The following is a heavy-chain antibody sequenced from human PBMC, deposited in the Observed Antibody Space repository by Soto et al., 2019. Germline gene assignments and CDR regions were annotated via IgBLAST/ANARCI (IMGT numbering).Heavy chain of an antibody. CDR3: ATRAADYDFWSGYYSYYYYMDV. CDR1: SGSFSVYY. V-gene: IGHV4-34*01. CDR2: IYYSGST. D-gene: IGHD3-3*01. Sequence: SYSLALTCAAYSGSFSVYYLTWIRKPPGKGLEWIVDIYYSGSTNYNPSLKSRVTISVDTSKNQFSLKLSSVTAADTAVYYCATRAADYDFWSGYYSYYYYMDVWGKGTTVTVSS. J-gene: IGHJ6*03.